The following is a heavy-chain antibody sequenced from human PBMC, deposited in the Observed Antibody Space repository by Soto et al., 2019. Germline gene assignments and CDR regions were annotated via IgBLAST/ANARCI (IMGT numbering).Heavy chain of an antibody. J-gene: IGHJ4*02. Sequence: PSETLSLTCSVSGGSISSGYYYWSWIRQPPGKGLEWIGSIYYSGSTYYNPSLKSRVTISVDTSKNQFSLKLSSVTAADTAVYYCARHGDVTTSAYYFDYWGQGTLVTVSS. V-gene: IGHV4-39*01. CDR3: ARHGDVTTSAYYFDY. D-gene: IGHD4-17*01. CDR2: IYYSGST. CDR1: GGSISSGYYY.